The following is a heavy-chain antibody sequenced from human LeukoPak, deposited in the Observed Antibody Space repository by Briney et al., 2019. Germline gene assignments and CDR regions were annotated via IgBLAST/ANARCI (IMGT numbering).Heavy chain of an antibody. V-gene: IGHV1-2*02. D-gene: IGHD3-3*01. CDR1: GYTFTGYY. CDR3: ARVYDFWSGYYSFDY. J-gene: IGHJ4*02. CDR2: INPNSGCS. Sequence: ASVKESCKASGYTFTGYYIHRVRQAPAQRLEWMGWINPNSGCSNYAQKFQGRVTMTRDPSISTACMEVSRLISDDTALYYCARVYDFWSGYYSFDYWGQGTLVTVSS.